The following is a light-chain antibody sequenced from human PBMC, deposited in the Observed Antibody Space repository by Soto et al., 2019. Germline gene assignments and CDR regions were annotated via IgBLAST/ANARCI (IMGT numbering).Light chain of an antibody. CDR3: QQYGSSLTIT. CDR2: GAS. V-gene: IGKV3-20*01. Sequence: EIVMTQSPATLSVSPGERATLSCRASQSVGTYLAWYQQKPGQAPRLLIYGASSRATGIPARFSGSGSGTEFTLTISRLEPEDFAVYYCQQYGSSLTITFGQGTRLEI. CDR1: QSVGTY. J-gene: IGKJ5*01.